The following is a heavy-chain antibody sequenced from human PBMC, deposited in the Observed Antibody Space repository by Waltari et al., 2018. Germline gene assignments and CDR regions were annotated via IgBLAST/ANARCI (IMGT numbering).Heavy chain of an antibody. V-gene: IGHV4-4*07. Sequence: QVQLQESGPGLVKPSETLSLTCTVSGGSISSYYWSWIRQPAGKGLEWIGRIYTSGSTNYNPSLKSRVTMSVDTSKNQFSLKLSSVTAADTAVYYCARARVKSIAAARADEAFDIWGQETMVTVSS. J-gene: IGHJ3*02. CDR2: IYTSGST. D-gene: IGHD6-13*01. CDR3: ARARVKSIAAARADEAFDI. CDR1: GGSISSYY.